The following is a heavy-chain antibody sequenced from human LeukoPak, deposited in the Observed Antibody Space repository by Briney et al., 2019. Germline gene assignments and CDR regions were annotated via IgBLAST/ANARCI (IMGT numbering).Heavy chain of an antibody. Sequence: GGALRLSCAVSGFTFSDHYMEWVRQAPGKGLEWVGRIKSKTDGGTTDYAAPVKGRFTISRDDSKNTLYLQMNSLKTEDTAVYYCTTEASGSGSYLDYWGQGTLVTVSS. CDR2: IKSKTDGGTT. D-gene: IGHD3-10*01. CDR1: GFTFSDHY. V-gene: IGHV3-15*01. J-gene: IGHJ4*02. CDR3: TTEASGSGSYLDY.